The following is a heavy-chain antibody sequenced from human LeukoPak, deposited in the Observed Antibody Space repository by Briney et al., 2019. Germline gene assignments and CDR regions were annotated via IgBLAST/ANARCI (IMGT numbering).Heavy chain of an antibody. CDR1: GFTFEDYA. V-gene: IGHV3-43*02. J-gene: IGHJ4*02. Sequence: PGGSLRLSCAASGFTFEDYAMHWVRQGPGKGLEWVSLISGNGNNIYYADSVKGRFTISGDNSKNSLYLQMNSLRTEDTALYYCAKDLPQYYDFWSGYYGGFDYWGQGTLVTVSS. CDR3: AKDLPQYYDFWSGYYGGFDY. D-gene: IGHD3-3*01. CDR2: ISGNGNNI.